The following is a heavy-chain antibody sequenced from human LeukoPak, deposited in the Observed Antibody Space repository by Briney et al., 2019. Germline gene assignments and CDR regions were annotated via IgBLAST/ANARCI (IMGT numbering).Heavy chain of an antibody. CDR3: AKDGMVYAIEYFQH. V-gene: IGHV3-30*18. J-gene: IGHJ1*01. D-gene: IGHD2-8*01. CDR2: ISYDGSHR. Sequence: GGSLRLSCAASGFTFSSYGMHWVRQAPGKGLEWVAVISYDGSHRYYADSVKGRFTISRDNSKNTLYLQMNSLRAEDTAVYYCAKDGMVYAIEYFQHWGQGTLVTVSS. CDR1: GFTFSSYG.